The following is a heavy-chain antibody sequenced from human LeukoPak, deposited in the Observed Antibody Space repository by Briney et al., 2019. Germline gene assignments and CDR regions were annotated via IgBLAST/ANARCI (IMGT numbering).Heavy chain of an antibody. Sequence: ASVKVSCKASGYTFTSYGISWVRQAPGQGLEWMGWISAYNGNTNYALKLQGRVTMTTDTSTSTAYMELRSLRSDDTAVYYCARELPIHYGSGSYYNDYWGQGTLVTVSS. CDR2: ISAYNGNT. D-gene: IGHD3-10*01. CDR3: ARELPIHYGSGSYYNDY. CDR1: GYTFTSYG. V-gene: IGHV1-18*01. J-gene: IGHJ4*02.